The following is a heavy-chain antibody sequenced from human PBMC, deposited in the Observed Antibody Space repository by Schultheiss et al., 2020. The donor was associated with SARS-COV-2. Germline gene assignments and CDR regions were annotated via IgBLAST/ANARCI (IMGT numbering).Heavy chain of an antibody. CDR2: IYYSGST. CDR3: ARDSLCSSTSCYTPSPQKSYYYYYMDV. CDR1: GGSISSYY. V-gene: IGHV4-4*08. J-gene: IGHJ6*03. D-gene: IGHD2-2*02. Sequence: SETLSLTCTVSGGSISSYYWSWIRQPPGKGLEWIGYIYYSGSTYYNPSLKSRVTISVDTSKNQFSLKLSSVTAADTAVYYCARDSLCSSTSCYTPSPQKSYYYYYMDVWGKGTTVTVSS.